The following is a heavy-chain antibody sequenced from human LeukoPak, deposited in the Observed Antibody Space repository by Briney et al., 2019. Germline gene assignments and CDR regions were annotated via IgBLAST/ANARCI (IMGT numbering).Heavy chain of an antibody. CDR2: IYYSGST. CDR1: GGSISSYY. V-gene: IGHV4-59*01. CDR3: ARKSSSGWNNWYFDL. J-gene: IGHJ2*01. Sequence: SETLSLTCTVSGGSISSYYWSWIRQPPGKGLEWIGYIYYSGSTNYNPSLKSRVTISVDTSKNQFSLKLSSVTAADTAVYYCARKSSSGWNNWYFDLWGCGTLVTVSS. D-gene: IGHD6-19*01.